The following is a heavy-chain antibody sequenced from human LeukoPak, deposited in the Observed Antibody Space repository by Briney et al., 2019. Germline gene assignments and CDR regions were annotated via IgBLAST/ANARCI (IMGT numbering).Heavy chain of an antibody. CDR3: VKDSHYYGTNEVDPPFDY. CDR2: ISGSGGST. Sequence: GGSLRLSCAASGFTFSSYGMSWVRQAPGKGLEWVSAISGSGGSTYYADSVKGRFTISRDNSKNTLYLQMNSLRPEDTAMYYCVKDSHYYGTNEVDPPFDYWGQGTLVTVSS. CDR1: GFTFSSYG. J-gene: IGHJ4*02. V-gene: IGHV3-23*01. D-gene: IGHD4/OR15-4a*01.